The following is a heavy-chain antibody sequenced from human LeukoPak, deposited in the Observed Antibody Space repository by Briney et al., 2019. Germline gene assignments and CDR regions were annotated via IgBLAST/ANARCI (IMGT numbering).Heavy chain of an antibody. D-gene: IGHD6-6*01. J-gene: IGHJ5*02. CDR3: ARNTSSSPWFDP. CDR2: VYYIGTT. CDR1: GGSVKSPTSY. Sequence: PSETLSLTCTVSGGSVKSPTSYWSWIRQPPGKGLEWIGNVYYIGTTSYNSSLKSRVSISVDTSKYQFSLEMASVTAEDTALYYCARNTSSSPWFDPWGQGTLVTVSS. V-gene: IGHV4-61*01.